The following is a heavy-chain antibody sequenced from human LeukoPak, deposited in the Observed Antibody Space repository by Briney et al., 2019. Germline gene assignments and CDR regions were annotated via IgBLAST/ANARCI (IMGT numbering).Heavy chain of an antibody. Sequence: PGGSLRLSCSASGCTFSDYDMNWVRQAPGKGLEWGSSISGLSTHIYYGDSVKGRFSISRDNAKNSVYLQMNSLGVEDTAIYYCGRAFPPLRTSSAGDLWGQGILVTVSS. CDR1: GCTFSDYD. J-gene: IGHJ4*02. V-gene: IGHV3-69-1*02. D-gene: IGHD3-16*01. CDR3: GRAFPPLRTSSAGDL. CDR2: ISGLSTHI.